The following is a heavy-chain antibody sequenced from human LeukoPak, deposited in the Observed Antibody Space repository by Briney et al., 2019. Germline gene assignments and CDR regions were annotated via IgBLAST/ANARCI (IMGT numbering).Heavy chain of an antibody. Sequence: PSETLSLTCTVSGGSISSYYWSWIRQPPGKGLEWIGYIYYSGSTNYNPSLKSRVTISVDTSKNQFSLKLSSVTAADTAVYYCARNLGAAAGNYFDYWGQGTLVTVSS. V-gene: IGHV4-59*08. D-gene: IGHD6-13*01. CDR2: IYYSGST. J-gene: IGHJ4*02. CDR3: ARNLGAAAGNYFDY. CDR1: GGSISSYY.